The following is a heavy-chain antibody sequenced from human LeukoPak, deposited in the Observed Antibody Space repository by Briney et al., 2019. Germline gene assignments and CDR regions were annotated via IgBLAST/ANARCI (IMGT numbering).Heavy chain of an antibody. CDR2: IYYSGST. D-gene: IGHD1/OR15-1a*01. J-gene: IGHJ3*02. CDR3: ARRTGPWDAFDI. V-gene: IGHV4-30-4*08. CDR1: GGSISSGDYY. Sequence: SEALSLTCTVSGGSISSGDYYWSWIRQPPGKGLEWIGYIYYSGSTYYNPSLKSRVTISVDTSKNQFSLKLSSVTAADTAVYYCARRTGPWDAFDIWGQGTMVTVSS.